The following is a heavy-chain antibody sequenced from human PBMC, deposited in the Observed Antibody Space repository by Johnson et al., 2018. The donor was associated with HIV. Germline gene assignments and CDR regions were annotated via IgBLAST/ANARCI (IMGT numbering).Heavy chain of an antibody. J-gene: IGHJ3*02. CDR2: IYSGGTT. Sequence: VQLVESGGGLVQPGGSLRLSCAASGFTVSSNYMSWVRQAPGKGLEWVSVIYSGGTTYYADSVKGRFTISRDTSENTVYLQMNSLRAEDTAVYYCAREALPRGLQSSFGGAFDIWGQGTKVTVSS. D-gene: IGHD4-23*01. CDR1: GFTVSSNY. V-gene: IGHV3-66*01. CDR3: AREALPRGLQSSFGGAFDI.